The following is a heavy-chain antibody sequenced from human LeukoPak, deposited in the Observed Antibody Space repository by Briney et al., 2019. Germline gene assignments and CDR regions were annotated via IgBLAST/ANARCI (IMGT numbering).Heavy chain of an antibody. V-gene: IGHV3-23*01. CDR2: ISGSGDST. Sequence: GGSLRLSCAASGFSLSSYAMSWVRQAPGRGLEWVSAISGSGDSTYYADSVKGRFTISRDNSKNTLYLQMNSLRAEDTAVYHCAKVGPIAAAGYGTFDIWGQGTMVTVSS. CDR3: AKVGPIAAAGYGTFDI. CDR1: GFSLSSYA. J-gene: IGHJ3*02. D-gene: IGHD6-13*01.